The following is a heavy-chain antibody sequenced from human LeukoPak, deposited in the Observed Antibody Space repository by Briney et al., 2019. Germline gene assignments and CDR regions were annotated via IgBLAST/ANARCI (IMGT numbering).Heavy chain of an antibody. CDR2: ISASGGVT. D-gene: IGHD4-17*01. CDR1: GFTFTRHA. V-gene: IGHV3-23*01. J-gene: IGHJ4*02. CDR3: AEGGIYGDSGDF. Sequence: GGSLRLSCAASGFTFTRHAMSWVRQAPGKGLEWVSGISASGGVTYYAGSVKGRFTISRDNSKSTLDLQMNSLRADDTAVYYCAEGGIYGDSGDFWGQGALVIVSS.